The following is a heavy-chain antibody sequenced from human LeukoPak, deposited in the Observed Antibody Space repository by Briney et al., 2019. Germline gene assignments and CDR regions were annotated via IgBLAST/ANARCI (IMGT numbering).Heavy chain of an antibody. Sequence: GGSLRLSCAASGFTFGSYAMHWVRQAPGKGLEWVAVISYDGSNKYYADSVKGRFTISRDNSKNTLYLQMNSLRAEDTAVYYCARAGFLEDQAGYALWGQGTLVTVSS. J-gene: IGHJ4*02. V-gene: IGHV3-30*01. CDR3: ARAGFLEDQAGYAL. CDR2: ISYDGSNK. CDR1: GFTFGSYA. D-gene: IGHD3-3*01.